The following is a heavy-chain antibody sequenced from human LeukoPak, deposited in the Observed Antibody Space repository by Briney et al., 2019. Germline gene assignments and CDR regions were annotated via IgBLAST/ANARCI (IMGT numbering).Heavy chain of an antibody. CDR3: ARDLSGGFCSDY. J-gene: IGHJ4*02. V-gene: IGHV3-30-3*01. CDR1: GFTFSGHG. Sequence: PGGSLRLSCAASGFTFSGHGMHWVRQAPGKGLEWVAIISYDGSTRDHADSLTGRFTVSRDNSKNTLYLQMNSLRSEDTAVYYCARDLSGGFCSDYWGQGALVTVSS. D-gene: IGHD1-26*01. CDR2: ISYDGSTR.